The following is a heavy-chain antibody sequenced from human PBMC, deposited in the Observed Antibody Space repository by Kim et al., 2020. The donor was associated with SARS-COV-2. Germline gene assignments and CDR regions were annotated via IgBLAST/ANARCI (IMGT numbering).Heavy chain of an antibody. D-gene: IGHD3-16*01. J-gene: IGHJ4*02. CDR3: AKDKNGRPFGGGPDY. Sequence: DSVNGRFTISRDNSKNTLYLQMNSLRAEDTAVYYCAKDKNGRPFGGGPDYWGQGTLVTVSS. V-gene: IGHV3-30*02.